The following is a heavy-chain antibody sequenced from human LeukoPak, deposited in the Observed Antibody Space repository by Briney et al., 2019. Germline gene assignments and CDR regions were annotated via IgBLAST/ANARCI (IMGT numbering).Heavy chain of an antibody. J-gene: IGHJ4*02. D-gene: IGHD3-22*01. CDR3: AKCYDDSSTSGTDW. CDR2: ISGSGGST. CDR1: GFTFSNYA. V-gene: IGHV3-23*01. Sequence: GGSVRLSCAASGFTFSNYAMSWVRQAPGKGLVWVSAISGSGGSTYYADSVVKGRFTISRDNSKNTLYLQMISLRAEDTAVYSCAKCYDDSSTSGTDWWGQGTLVTVSS.